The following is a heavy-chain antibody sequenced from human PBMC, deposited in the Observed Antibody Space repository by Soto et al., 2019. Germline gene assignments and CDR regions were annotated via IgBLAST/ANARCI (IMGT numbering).Heavy chain of an antibody. CDR3: AREAYCGGDCYPTTSCIDV. D-gene: IGHD2-21*02. V-gene: IGHV4-34*01. CDR1: GGSFSGYY. Sequence: SETLSLTCAVYGGSFSGYYWSWIRQPPGKGLEWIGEINHSGSTTYNPYLKSRVTISVDTSKNQFSLKLSSGTAADTAVYYCAREAYCGGDCYPTTSCIDVWGQGTPVTVSS. CDR2: INHSGST. J-gene: IGHJ6*02.